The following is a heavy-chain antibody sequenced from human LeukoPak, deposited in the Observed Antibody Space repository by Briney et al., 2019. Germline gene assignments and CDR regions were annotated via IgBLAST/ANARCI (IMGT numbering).Heavy chain of an antibody. CDR3: ARGLTLVLVPAQLYY. V-gene: IGHV1-46*01. CDR2: INPSGGST. J-gene: IGHJ4*02. Sequence: ASVKVSCKASGYTFTSYYMHWVRQAPGQGLEWMGIINPSGGSTSYAQKFQGRITMTRDTSTSTVYMELSSLSSEDTAVYYCARGLTLVLVPAQLYYWGQGTLVTVSS. CDR1: GYTFTSYY. D-gene: IGHD2-2*01.